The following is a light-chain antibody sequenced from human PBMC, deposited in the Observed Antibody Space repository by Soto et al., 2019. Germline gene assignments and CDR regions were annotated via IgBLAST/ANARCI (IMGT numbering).Light chain of an antibody. CDR3: QQYGSSPPIT. Sequence: EIVLTQSPGTLSLSPGERGTLSCRSSQSVIISYLAWYQQKPGQAPRLLIYGASNRATGTPDRFSGSGSGTDFTLTISRLEPEDVAVYYCQQYGSSPPITFGPGTRLEI. V-gene: IGKV3-20*01. J-gene: IGKJ5*01. CDR2: GAS. CDR1: QSVIISY.